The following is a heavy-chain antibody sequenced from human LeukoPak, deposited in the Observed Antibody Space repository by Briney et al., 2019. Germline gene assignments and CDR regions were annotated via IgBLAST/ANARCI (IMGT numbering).Heavy chain of an antibody. J-gene: IGHJ4*02. Sequence: QSGGSLRLSCAASGFTFSSYAMSWVRQAPGKGLEWVSAISGSGGSTYYADSVKGRFTISRDNSKNTLYLQMNSLRAEDTAVYYCAKDNYYDSSGYLTCWGQGTLVTVSS. V-gene: IGHV3-23*01. CDR3: AKDNYYDSSGYLTC. CDR1: GFTFSSYA. CDR2: ISGSGGST. D-gene: IGHD3-22*01.